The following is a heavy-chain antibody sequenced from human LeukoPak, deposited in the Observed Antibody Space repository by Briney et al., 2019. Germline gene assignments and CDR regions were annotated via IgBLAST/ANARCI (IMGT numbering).Heavy chain of an antibody. J-gene: IGHJ4*02. CDR3: ARISTGGADY. CDR2: ISSNGGST. V-gene: IGHV3-64*01. Sequence: PGGSLRLSCAASGFTFSSYAMHWVRQAPGKGLEYVSAISSNGGSTYYANSVEGRFTISRDNSKNTLYLQMGSLRAEDMAVYYCARISTGGADYWGQGTLVTVSS. D-gene: IGHD2-21*01. CDR1: GFTFSSYA.